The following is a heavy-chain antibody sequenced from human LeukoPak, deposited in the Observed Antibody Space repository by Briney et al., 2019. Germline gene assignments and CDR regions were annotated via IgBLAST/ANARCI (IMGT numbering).Heavy chain of an antibody. Sequence: LNDASAAGRVSMYSSALNWFMQSPSRGLEWLGRTYYRSKRSRWYNEYAVSVKSRITINPDTSKNQFSLQLNSVTPEDTAVYYCASSGSTWFHWGQGTLVTVSS. V-gene: IGHV6-1*01. D-gene: IGHD6-13*01. CDR3: ASSGSTWFH. J-gene: IGHJ4*02. CDR1: AGRVSMYSSA. CDR2: TYYRSKRSRWYN.